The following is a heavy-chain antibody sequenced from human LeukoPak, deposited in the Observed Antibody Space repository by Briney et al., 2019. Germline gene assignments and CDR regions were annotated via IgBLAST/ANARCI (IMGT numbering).Heavy chain of an antibody. D-gene: IGHD3-10*01. J-gene: IGHJ4*02. V-gene: IGHV1-2*02. Sequence: ASVKVSCKASGYTFTGYYMHWVRQAPGQGLEWMGWINPNSGGTNYAQKFQGRVTMTRDTSISTAYMELSRLRSDDTAVYYCAREDVLLWFGELSHFTFDYWCQGTLVTVSS. CDR3: AREDVLLWFGELSHFTFDY. CDR1: GYTFTGYY. CDR2: INPNSGGT.